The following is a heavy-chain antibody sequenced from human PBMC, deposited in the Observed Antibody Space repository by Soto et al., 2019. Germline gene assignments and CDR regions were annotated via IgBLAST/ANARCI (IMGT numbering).Heavy chain of an antibody. CDR3: ARDSDYAYFAL. Sequence: QVQLVESGGGVVQPGRSLRLSCAASGFTFSSYGMHWVRQAPGKGLEWVAVIWYDGSNKYYADSVKGRFTISRDNSKNTLYLQMNSLRAEDTAVYYCARDSDYAYFALWGPGTLVTVSS. CDR1: GFTFSSYG. V-gene: IGHV3-33*01. CDR2: IWYDGSNK. J-gene: IGHJ2*01. D-gene: IGHD4-17*01.